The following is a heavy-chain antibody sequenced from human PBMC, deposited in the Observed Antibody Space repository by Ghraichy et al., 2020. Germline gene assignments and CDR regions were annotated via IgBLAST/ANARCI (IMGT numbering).Heavy chain of an antibody. Sequence: GGSLRLSCAASGFTLSSYWMTWVRQAPGRGLEWVANIKEDGSERNYGDSVKGRFSIPRDNAKNSLYLQMNSLRAEDTAVYYCARDSSPYYYDTSGYYYFDAVDIWGQGTMVTVSS. J-gene: IGHJ3*02. CDR1: GFTLSSYW. V-gene: IGHV3-7*01. CDR2: IKEDGSER. CDR3: ARDSSPYYYDTSGYYYFDAVDI. D-gene: IGHD3-22*01.